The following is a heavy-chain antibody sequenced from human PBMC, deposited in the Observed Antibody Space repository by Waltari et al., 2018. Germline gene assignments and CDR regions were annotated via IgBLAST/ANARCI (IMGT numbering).Heavy chain of an antibody. CDR3: ARGSGSGVFDY. D-gene: IGHD3-10*01. CDR1: GYSISSGYY. J-gene: IGHJ4*02. Sequence: QVQLQESGPGLVKPSETLSLTCAVSGYSISSGYYWGWIRQPPGKGLEWIGSIYHSGSTYYTPSLKSRVTISVDTSKNQFSLKLSSVTAADTAVYYCARGSGSGVFDYWGQGTLVTVSS. V-gene: IGHV4-38-2*01. CDR2: IYHSGST.